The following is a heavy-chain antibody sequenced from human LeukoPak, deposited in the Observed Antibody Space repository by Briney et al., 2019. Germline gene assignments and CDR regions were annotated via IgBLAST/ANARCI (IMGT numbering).Heavy chain of an antibody. J-gene: IGHJ1*01. CDR3: ATYYYDSGGFHFHH. Sequence: GSLRLSCAASGFTFSDAWMTWVRQAPGTGLEYVSAISSNGGRTYYANSVKGRFTISRDNSRNTLYLQMGSLRAEDMAVYYCATYYYDSGGFHFHHWGQGTLVTVSS. V-gene: IGHV3-64*01. CDR2: ISSNGGRT. D-gene: IGHD3-22*01. CDR1: GFTFSDAW.